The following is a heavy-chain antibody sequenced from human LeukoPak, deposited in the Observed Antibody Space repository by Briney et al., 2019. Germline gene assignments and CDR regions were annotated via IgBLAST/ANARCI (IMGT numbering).Heavy chain of an antibody. Sequence: GGSLRLSCAASGFSFASCGMHWVRQAPGKGLEWVALISYDGSDEYYADSVKDRFTISRDNSKNTLYLQMNNLRAEDTAVYYCARVNGGSDYYYYGMDVWGQGTTVTVSS. CDR1: GFSFASCG. CDR2: ISYDGSDE. CDR3: ARVNGGSDYYYYGMDV. J-gene: IGHJ6*02. V-gene: IGHV3-30*03. D-gene: IGHD4-23*01.